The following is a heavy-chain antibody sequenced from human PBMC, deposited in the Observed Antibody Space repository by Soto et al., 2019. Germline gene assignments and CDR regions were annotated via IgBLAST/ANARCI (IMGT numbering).Heavy chain of an antibody. V-gene: IGHV1-18*04. Sequence: ASVKVSCKASGYAFTSYALSWVRHAPGQGLEWMGWISTYNGNTNYAQNLQGRVTMTTDISTNTAYMELRSLRSDDTAVYYCARVVGGIPVAGSWNWFDPWGQGTLVTVSS. CDR3: ARVVGGIPVAGSWNWFDP. J-gene: IGHJ5*02. CDR2: ISTYNGNT. D-gene: IGHD6-19*01. CDR1: GYAFTSYA.